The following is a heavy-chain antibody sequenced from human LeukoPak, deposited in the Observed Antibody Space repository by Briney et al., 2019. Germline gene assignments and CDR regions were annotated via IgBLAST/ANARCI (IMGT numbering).Heavy chain of an antibody. CDR3: ARASTGAAVNWFFDL. Sequence: PGRSLRLSCAASGFTFSSYAIHWVRQAPGKGLEWVALTSSDGSNKKYADSVKGRLTISRDNSKNTLYLQMNSLRTEDTAVYYCARASTGAAVNWFFDLWGRGTLVTVSS. D-gene: IGHD2-15*01. V-gene: IGHV3-30*04. CDR2: TSSDGSNK. J-gene: IGHJ2*01. CDR1: GFTFSSYA.